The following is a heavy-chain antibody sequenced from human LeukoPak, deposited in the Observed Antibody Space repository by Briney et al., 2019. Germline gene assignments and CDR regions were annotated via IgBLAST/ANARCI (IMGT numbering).Heavy chain of an antibody. D-gene: IGHD1-26*01. V-gene: IGHV3-74*01. CDR3: ATGRGTPLGF. CDR1: GFTFSNYW. CDR2: IKADGSSA. Sequence: AGESLRLSCTASGFTFSNYWMQWVRHAPGQGLGWLSRIKADGSSADYADFVKGRFTVSRDNDQNTLYLQVNSLRAEDTAVYYCATGRGTPLGFWGQGALVTVSS. J-gene: IGHJ4*02.